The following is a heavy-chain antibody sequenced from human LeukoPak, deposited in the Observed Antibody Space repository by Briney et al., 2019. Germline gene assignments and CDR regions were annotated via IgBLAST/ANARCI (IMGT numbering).Heavy chain of an antibody. J-gene: IGHJ4*02. V-gene: IGHV1-2*02. Sequence: GPSVKVSCKASGYTFTGYYMHWVRQAPGQGLEWMGWINPNSGGTNYAQKFQGRVTMTRDTSISTAYMELSRLRSDDTAVYYCARYYYDSSGPFDYWGQGTLVTVSS. CDR1: GYTFTGYY. CDR2: INPNSGGT. D-gene: IGHD3-22*01. CDR3: ARYYYDSSGPFDY.